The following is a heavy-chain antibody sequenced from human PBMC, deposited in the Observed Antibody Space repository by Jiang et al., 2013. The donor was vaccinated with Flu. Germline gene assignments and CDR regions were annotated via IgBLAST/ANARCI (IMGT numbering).Heavy chain of an antibody. Sequence: GPGLVKPSQTLSLTCTVSGGSISSGGYYWSWIRQHPGKGLEWIGYIYYSGSTYYNPSLKSLVTISVDTSKNQFSLKLSSVTAAGTAVYYCARCPANSGWFDPWGQGTLVTVSS. D-gene: IGHD5-24*01. CDR3: ARCPANSGWFDP. V-gene: IGHV4-31*01. J-gene: IGHJ5*02. CDR1: GGSISSGGYY. CDR2: IYYSGST.